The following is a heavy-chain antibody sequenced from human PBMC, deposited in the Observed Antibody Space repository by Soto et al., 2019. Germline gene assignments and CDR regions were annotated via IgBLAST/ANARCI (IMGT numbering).Heavy chain of an antibody. CDR2: IYHSGST. CDR1: GGSISSGGYS. J-gene: IGHJ5*02. CDR3: ARGQAAAPRGFDP. V-gene: IGHV4-30-2*01. Sequence: SETLSLTCAVSGGSISSGGYSWSWIRQPPGKGLEWIGYIYHSGSTYYNPSLKSRVTISVDRSKNQFSLKLSSVTAADTAVYYCARGQAAAPRGFDPWGQGTLVTV. D-gene: IGHD6-13*01.